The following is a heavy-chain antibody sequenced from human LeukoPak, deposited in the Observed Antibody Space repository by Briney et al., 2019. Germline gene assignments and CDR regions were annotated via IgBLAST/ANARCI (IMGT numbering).Heavy chain of an antibody. J-gene: IGHJ4*02. CDR1: GFSFTNAW. CDR2: IKSNIDGGTA. Sequence: GGSLTLSCAASGFSFTNAWMTWVRQAPGKGLEWVGRIKSNIDGGTADLAAPVKGRLAISRGDSKNTLYLQMNSLKTEDTAVYYCTTAPFRIASRDYWGPGTLVTVSS. D-gene: IGHD3-16*02. CDR3: TTAPFRIASRDY. V-gene: IGHV3-15*01.